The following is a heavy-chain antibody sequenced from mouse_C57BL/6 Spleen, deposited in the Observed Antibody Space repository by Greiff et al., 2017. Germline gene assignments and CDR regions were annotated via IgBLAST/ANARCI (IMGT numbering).Heavy chain of an antibody. CDR1: GFTFTSYG. D-gene: IGHD1-1*02. CDR2: ISSGGSYT. CDR3: AWDYYDLFDY. Sequence: DVKLQESGGDLVKPGGSLKLSCAASGFTFTSYGMSWVRQTPDKRLEWVATISSGGSYTYYPDSVKGRFTISRDNAKNPLSLQMSSLKSEDTAMYYCAWDYYDLFDYWGQGTTLTVSS. J-gene: IGHJ2*01. V-gene: IGHV5-6*02.